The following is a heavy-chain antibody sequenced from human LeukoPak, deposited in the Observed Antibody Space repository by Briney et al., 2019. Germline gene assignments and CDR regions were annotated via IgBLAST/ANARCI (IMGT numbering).Heavy chain of an antibody. CDR1: GYTFTGYY. CDR2: INPNSGGT. D-gene: IGHD1-1*01. J-gene: IGHJ3*02. CDR3: ARYWKYDAFDI. Sequence: ASVKVSCKASGYTFTGYYMHWVRQAPGQGLEWMGWINPNSGGTNYAQKFQGRVTMTRYTSISTAYMELSTLRSDDTAVYYCARYWKYDAFDIWGQGTMVTVSS. V-gene: IGHV1-2*02.